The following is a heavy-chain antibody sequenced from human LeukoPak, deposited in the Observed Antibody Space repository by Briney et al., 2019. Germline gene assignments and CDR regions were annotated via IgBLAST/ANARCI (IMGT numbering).Heavy chain of an antibody. Sequence: PSETLSLTCTVSGGSISSYYWSWIRQPPGKGLEWIGYIYYSGSTNYNPSLKSRVTISVDTSKNQFPLKLSSVTAADTAVYYCASLSDYAHAFDIWGQGTMVTVSS. CDR1: GGSISSYY. CDR2: IYYSGST. D-gene: IGHD5-12*01. V-gene: IGHV4-59*01. CDR3: ASLSDYAHAFDI. J-gene: IGHJ3*02.